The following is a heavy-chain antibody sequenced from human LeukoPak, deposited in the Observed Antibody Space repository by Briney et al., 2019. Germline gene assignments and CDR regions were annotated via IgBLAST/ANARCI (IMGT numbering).Heavy chain of an antibody. CDR1: GYTFTSYC. CDR3: ARAAVVTAMSRAPYYYYMDV. D-gene: IGHD2-21*02. J-gene: IGHJ6*03. V-gene: IGHV1-46*01. Sequence: GASVKVSCKASGYTFTSYCMHWVRQAPGQGLELMGIINPSGGSTSYAQKFQGRVTMTRDMSTSTVYMELSSLRSEDTAVYYCARAAVVTAMSRAPYYYYMDVWGKGTTVTVSS. CDR2: INPSGGST.